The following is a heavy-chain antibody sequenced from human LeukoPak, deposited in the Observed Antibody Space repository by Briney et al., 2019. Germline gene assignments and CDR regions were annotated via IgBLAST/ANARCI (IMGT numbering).Heavy chain of an antibody. V-gene: IGHV1-69*13. D-gene: IGHD3-10*01. CDR3: ARDRRVYYVSGSYYLFDY. J-gene: IGHJ4*02. CDR2: IIPIFGTA. Sequence: ASVKLSCNASGGTFSSYAISWVRQAPGPGLEWMGGIIPIFGTANYAQKFQGRVTITADESTSTAYMELSSLRSEDTAVYYCARDRRVYYVSGSYYLFDYWGQGTLVAVSS. CDR1: GGTFSSYA.